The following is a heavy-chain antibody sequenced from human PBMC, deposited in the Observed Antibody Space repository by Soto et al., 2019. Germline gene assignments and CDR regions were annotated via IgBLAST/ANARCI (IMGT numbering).Heavy chain of an antibody. V-gene: IGHV4-61*01. J-gene: IGHJ4*02. CDR2: IYYSGST. CDR3: ARSTYDGDSVVFDY. Sequence: SETLSLTCTVSGGSVSSGSYYWSWIRQPPGKGLEWIGYIYYSGSTNYNPSLKSRVTISVDTSKNQFSLKLSAVTAADTAVYYCARSTYDGDSVVFDYWGQGTLVTVSS. CDR1: GGSVSSGSYY. D-gene: IGHD4-17*01.